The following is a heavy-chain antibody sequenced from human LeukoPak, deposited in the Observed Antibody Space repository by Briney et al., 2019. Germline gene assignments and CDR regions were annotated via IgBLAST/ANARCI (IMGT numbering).Heavy chain of an antibody. Sequence: ASVKVSCKASGYTFTSYDINWVRQATGRGLEWMGWMNPNSGNTGYAQKFQGRVTMTRNTSISTAYMELSSLRSEDTAVYYCARVAKRSLDYYGSATDAFDIWCQGTMVTVSS. CDR3: ARVAKRSLDYYGSATDAFDI. CDR1: GYTFTSYD. CDR2: MNPNSGNT. J-gene: IGHJ3*02. D-gene: IGHD3-10*01. V-gene: IGHV1-8*01.